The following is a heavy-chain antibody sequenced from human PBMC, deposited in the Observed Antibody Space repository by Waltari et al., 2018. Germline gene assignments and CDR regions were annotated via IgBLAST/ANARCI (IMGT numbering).Heavy chain of an antibody. V-gene: IGHV4-61*02. Sequence: QVQLQESGPGLVKPSQTLSLTCTVSGGSISRGSYYWSWIRQPAGKGLEWIGRIYTSGSTNYNPSLKSRVTISVDTSKNQFSLKLSSVTAADTAVYYCARTYYYDSSGYYFDYWGQGTLVTVSS. J-gene: IGHJ4*02. D-gene: IGHD3-22*01. CDR3: ARTYYYDSSGYYFDY. CDR1: GGSISRGSYY. CDR2: IYTSGST.